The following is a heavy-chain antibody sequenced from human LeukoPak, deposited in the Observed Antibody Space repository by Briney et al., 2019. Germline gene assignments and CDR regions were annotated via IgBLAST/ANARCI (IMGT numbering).Heavy chain of an antibody. V-gene: IGHV4-59*01. CDR3: ARWGYTYGFEY. CDR1: GGSISSYY. J-gene: IGHJ4*02. Sequence: PSETLSLTCTVSGGSISSYYWSWIRQPPRKGLEWIGYIYYTGSTTYNPSLKSRVTISVDTSKDQFSLKLSSVTAADTALYYCARWGYTYGFEYWGQGTLVTVSS. CDR2: IYYTGST. D-gene: IGHD5-18*01.